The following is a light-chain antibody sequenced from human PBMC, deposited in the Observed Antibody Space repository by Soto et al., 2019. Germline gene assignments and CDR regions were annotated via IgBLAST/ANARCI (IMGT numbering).Light chain of an antibody. CDR1: QSISAW. J-gene: IGKJ1*01. CDR2: KAS. Sequence: DIKMTQSPSTVSASVGETVSINCRASQSISAWLAWYQQKPGKAPRLLIYKASTLEIGVPSRFSGSGSGTEFTLTISSLQPDDVATYYCQQYNDYSWTFGQGTKVDI. CDR3: QQYNDYSWT. V-gene: IGKV1-5*03.